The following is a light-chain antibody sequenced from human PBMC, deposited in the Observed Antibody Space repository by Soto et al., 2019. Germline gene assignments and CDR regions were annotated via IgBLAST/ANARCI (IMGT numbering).Light chain of an antibody. J-gene: IGKJ2*01. V-gene: IGKV3-20*01. CDR2: GVF. CDR3: QHYDGSPRT. Sequence: ETVLTQSPGTVSLSPGERATLSCTTSQSVRSNYLAWYQQKPGQAPRLLIYGVFSRATGIPDRFSGSGSGTDFTLTISGLEPEDSAVDYCQHYDGSPRTFGQGTKLEI. CDR1: QSVRSNY.